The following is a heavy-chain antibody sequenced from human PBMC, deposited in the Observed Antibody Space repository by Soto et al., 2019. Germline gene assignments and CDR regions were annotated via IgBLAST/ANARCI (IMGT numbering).Heavy chain of an antibody. CDR1: GGSISSGGYY. Sequence: QVQLQESGPGLVKPSQTLSLTCTVSGGSISSGGYYWSWIRQNPGKGLEWIGYIYYSGSTYYNPSLKSRVTISVDTSKNQFSLKLSSVTAADTAVYYCARDIVVVVAATSLGMDVWGQGTTVTVSS. CDR2: IYYSGST. D-gene: IGHD2-15*01. J-gene: IGHJ6*02. V-gene: IGHV4-31*03. CDR3: ARDIVVVVAATSLGMDV.